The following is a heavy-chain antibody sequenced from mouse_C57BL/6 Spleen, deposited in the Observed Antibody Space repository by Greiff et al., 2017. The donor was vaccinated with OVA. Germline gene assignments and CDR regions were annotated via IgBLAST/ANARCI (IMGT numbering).Heavy chain of an antibody. CDR1: GYTFTSYW. V-gene: IGHV1-52*01. Sequence: QVQLQQPGAELVRPGSPVKLSCKASGYTFTSYWMHWVKQRPIQGLEWIGNIDPSDSETHYNQKFKDKATLTVDKSSSTAYMQLSSLTSEDSAVYYCARSGNYYFDYWGQGTTLTVSS. CDR3: ARSGNYYFDY. CDR2: IDPSDSET. D-gene: IGHD2-1*01. J-gene: IGHJ2*01.